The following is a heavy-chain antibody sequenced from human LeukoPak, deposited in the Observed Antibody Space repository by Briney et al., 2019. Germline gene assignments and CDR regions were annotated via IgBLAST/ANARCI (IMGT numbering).Heavy chain of an antibody. D-gene: IGHD3-22*01. CDR3: ARHSSGYYGNTFDT. CDR2: IYYSGST. J-gene: IGHJ3*02. CDR1: GGSISNYY. Sequence: SETLSLTCTVSGGSISNYYWSWIRQPPGKGLEWIGYIYYSGSTKYNPSLKSRVTMSEDTSKNQFSLRLSSVTAADTAVYYCARHSSGYYGNTFDTWGKGTMVTVSS. V-gene: IGHV4-59*08.